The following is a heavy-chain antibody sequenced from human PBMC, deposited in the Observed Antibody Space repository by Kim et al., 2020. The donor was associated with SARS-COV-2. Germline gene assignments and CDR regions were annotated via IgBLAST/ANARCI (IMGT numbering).Heavy chain of an antibody. CDR2: T. D-gene: IGHD1-26*01. Sequence: TYYNPSLKSRVTISVDTSKNQFSLKLSSVTAADTAVYYCASGNRWGYFQHWGQGTLVTVSS. J-gene: IGHJ1*01. CDR3: ASGNRWGYFQH. V-gene: IGHV4-31*02.